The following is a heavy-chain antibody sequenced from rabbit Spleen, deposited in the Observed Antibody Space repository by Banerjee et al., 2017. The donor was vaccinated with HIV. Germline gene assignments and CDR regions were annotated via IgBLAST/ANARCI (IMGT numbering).Heavy chain of an antibody. V-gene: IGHV1S7*01. CDR3: VREVAAKFSL. CDR1: GFDFSSYG. J-gene: IGHJ4*01. D-gene: IGHD4-1*01. Sequence: QSLEESGGDLVQPGGSLKLSCKASGFDFSSYGVSWVRQAPGKGLEWIGYIDPIFGTTAYANWVNDRFTISSHNAQNTLYLQLNSLTAADTATYFCVREVAAKFSLWGQGTLVTVS. CDR2: IDPIFGTT.